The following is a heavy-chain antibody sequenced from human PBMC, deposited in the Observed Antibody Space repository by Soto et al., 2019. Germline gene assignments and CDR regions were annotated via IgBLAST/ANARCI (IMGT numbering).Heavy chain of an antibody. CDR1: GGSISSGGYS. CDR3: TRVPDY. CDR2: IYHSVST. V-gene: IGHV4-30-2*01. Sequence: QLHLQESGSGLVKPSQILSLTCTVSGGSISSGGYSWSWIRQPPGKGLEWIGYIYHSVSTYYNPSLKSRVTISVDRSKNQFSLKLSSVTAADTAVYYCTRVPDYWSQGTLVTVSS. J-gene: IGHJ4*02.